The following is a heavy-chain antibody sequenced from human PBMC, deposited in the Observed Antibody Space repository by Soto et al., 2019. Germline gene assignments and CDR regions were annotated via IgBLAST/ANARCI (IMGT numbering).Heavy chain of an antibody. CDR2: IYYSGSA. V-gene: IGHV4-31*03. CDR3: ARDPGSNWFDP. Sequence: QVQLQESGPGLVKPSQTLSLTCTVSGGSISSGGYYWSWIRQHPGKGLEWIGYIYYSGSAYCNPSLNSRVTISFDTSKNQFSLTLSSVTAADTAVYYCARDPGSNWFDPWGQGTLVTVSS. J-gene: IGHJ5*02. CDR1: GGSISSGGYY. D-gene: IGHD3-10*01.